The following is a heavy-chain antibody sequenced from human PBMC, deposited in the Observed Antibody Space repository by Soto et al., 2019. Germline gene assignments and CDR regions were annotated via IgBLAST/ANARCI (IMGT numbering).Heavy chain of an antibody. J-gene: IGHJ5*02. CDR1: GGSISSGDYY. Sequence: QVQLQESGPGLVKPSQTLSLTCTVSGGSISSGDYYWSWIRQPPGKGLEWIGYINHSGNTYYNPSLKTRVTTPGDRPKTHFSLKLRSVTAVGAAVCTRAGERPAGARHDPWAQGPRVNVSS. CDR2: INHSGNT. D-gene: IGHD6-13*01. CDR3: AGERPAGARHDP. V-gene: IGHV4-30-4*01.